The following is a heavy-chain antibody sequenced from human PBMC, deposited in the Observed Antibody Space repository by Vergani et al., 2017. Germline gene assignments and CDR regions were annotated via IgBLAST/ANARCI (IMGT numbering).Heavy chain of an antibody. CDR1: GFTFSRYS. Sequence: VQLVESGGGLVKPGGSLRLSCAASGFTFSRYSMNWVRQAPGKGLEWVSSISSSSSYIYYADSLKGRFTISRDNAKNSLYLQMNSLRAEDTAVYYCARDLALVRGQRLFDPWGQGTLVTVSS. J-gene: IGHJ5*02. D-gene: IGHD3-10*01. CDR3: ARDLALVRGQRLFDP. V-gene: IGHV3-21*01. CDR2: ISSSSSYI.